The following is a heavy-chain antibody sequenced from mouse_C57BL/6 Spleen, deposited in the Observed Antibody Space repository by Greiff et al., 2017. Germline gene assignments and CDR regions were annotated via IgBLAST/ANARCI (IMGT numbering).Heavy chain of an antibody. J-gene: IGHJ2*01. V-gene: IGHV1-4*01. CDR3: ERAGGYDYDPY. Sequence: VQLQQSGAELARPGASVTMSCKASGYTFTSYTMHWVKQRPGQGLEWIGYINPSSGYTKYNQKFKDKATLTADKSSSTAYMQLSSLTSEDAAVYDCERAGGYDYDPYWGQGTTLTVSS. CDR2: INPSSGYT. D-gene: IGHD2-4*01. CDR1: GYTFTSYT.